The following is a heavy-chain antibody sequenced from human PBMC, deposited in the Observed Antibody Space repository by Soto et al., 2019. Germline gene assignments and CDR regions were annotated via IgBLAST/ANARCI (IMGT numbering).Heavy chain of an antibody. D-gene: IGHD6-19*01. Sequence: QVQLQESGPGLVKPSGTLSLTCAVSGGSISSSNWWSWVRQPPGKGLEWIGEIYHSGSTNYNPSLKRRVTISVDKSKNQFSLKLSSVTAADTAVYYCARGPPSPPPKIAVAGISDYWGQGTLVTVSS. J-gene: IGHJ4*02. CDR1: GGSISSSNW. CDR2: IYHSGST. V-gene: IGHV4-4*02. CDR3: ARGPPSPPPKIAVAGISDY.